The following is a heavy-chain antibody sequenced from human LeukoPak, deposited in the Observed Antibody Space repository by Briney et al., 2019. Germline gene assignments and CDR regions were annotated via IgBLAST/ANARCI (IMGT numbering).Heavy chain of an antibody. CDR1: GFTFSSYG. CDR2: ISYDGSNK. V-gene: IGHV3-30*18. Sequence: GGSLRLSCAASGFTFSSYGMHWVRQAPGKGLEWVAVISYDGSNKYYADSVKGRFTISRDNSKNTLYLQMNSLRAEDTAVYYCAKEAGGFDCWGQGTLVTVSS. J-gene: IGHJ4*02. D-gene: IGHD3-10*01. CDR3: AKEAGGFDC.